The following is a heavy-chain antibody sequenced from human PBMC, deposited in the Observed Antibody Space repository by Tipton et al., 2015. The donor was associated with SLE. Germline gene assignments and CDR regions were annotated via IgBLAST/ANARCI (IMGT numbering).Heavy chain of an antibody. V-gene: IGHV4-31*03. CDR2: IYYSGST. CDR3: ASGYYDDISGPVIFDY. J-gene: IGHJ4*02. D-gene: IGHD3-22*01. Sequence: TLSLTCSVSGGSIRSGGYYWSWVRQHPGKGLEWIGYIYYSGSTSYNPSLKSRVSISVDTSKNQFSLNLSSVTAADSAVYYCASGYYDDISGPVIFDYWGQGTQVTVSS. CDR1: GGSIRSGGYY.